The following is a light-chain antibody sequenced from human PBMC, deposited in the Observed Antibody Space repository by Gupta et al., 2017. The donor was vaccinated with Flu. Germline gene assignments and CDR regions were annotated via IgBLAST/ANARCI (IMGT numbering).Light chain of an antibody. Sequence: VTTDASVRCANMGSSNVFWYQQRPGTAPKLLIYRNNQRATGVPDRFSGSKYGTSASLAISGLRAEDEADYYCAAWDDSLGGSVFGAGTKVTVL. CDR1: CANMGSSN. V-gene: IGLV1-47*01. CDR3: AAWDDSLGGSV. J-gene: IGLJ1*01. CDR2: RNN.